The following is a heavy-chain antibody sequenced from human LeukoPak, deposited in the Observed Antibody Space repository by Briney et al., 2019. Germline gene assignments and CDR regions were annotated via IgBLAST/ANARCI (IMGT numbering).Heavy chain of an antibody. CDR1: GYTFTGYY. V-gene: IGHV1-2*02. CDR2: INPNSGGT. J-gene: IGHJ6*03. D-gene: IGHD6-19*01. Sequence: GASVKVSCKASGYTFTGYYMHWVRQAPGQGLEWMGWINPNSGGTNYAQKFQGRVTMTTDTSTSTAYMELRSLRSDDTAVYYCARGGYSSGWLNYYYYYMDVWGKGTTVTISS. CDR3: ARGGYSSGWLNYYYYYMDV.